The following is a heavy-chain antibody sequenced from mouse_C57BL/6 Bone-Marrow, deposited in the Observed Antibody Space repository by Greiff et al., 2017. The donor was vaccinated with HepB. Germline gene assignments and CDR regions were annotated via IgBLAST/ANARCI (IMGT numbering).Heavy chain of an antibody. J-gene: IGHJ3*01. V-gene: IGHV1-55*01. CDR3: ARTTVVATPFAY. Sequence: QVQLQQPGAELVKPGASVKMSCKASGYTFTSYWITWVKQRPGQGLEWIGDIYPGSGSTNYNEKFKSKATLTVDTSSSTAYMQLSSLTSEDSAVYYCARTTVVATPFAYWGQGTLVTVSA. D-gene: IGHD1-1*01. CDR2: IYPGSGST. CDR1: GYTFTSYW.